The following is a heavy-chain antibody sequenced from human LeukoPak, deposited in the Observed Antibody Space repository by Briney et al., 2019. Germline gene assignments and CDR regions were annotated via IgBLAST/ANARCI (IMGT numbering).Heavy chain of an antibody. D-gene: IGHD5-18*01. Sequence: SGGSLRLSCAASGFTFSSYSMNWVRQAPGKGLEWVSSISSSSSYIYYADSVKGRFTISRDNAKNSLYLQMNSLRAEDTAVYYCASWIQLWADAFDIWGQGTMVTVSS. CDR2: ISSSSSYI. V-gene: IGHV3-21*01. J-gene: IGHJ3*02. CDR1: GFTFSSYS. CDR3: ASWIQLWADAFDI.